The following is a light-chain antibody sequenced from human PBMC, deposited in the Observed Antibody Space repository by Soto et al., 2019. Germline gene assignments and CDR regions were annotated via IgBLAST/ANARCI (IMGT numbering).Light chain of an antibody. CDR1: SSDVGGYNY. Sequence: QSVLTQPPSASGSPGQSVTISCTGTSSDVGGYNYVSWYQQHPGKAPKLMIYEVSKRPSGVPDRFSGSKSGNTASLTVSGLQAEDEADYYCSSYAGNNNFPRVFGPGTKVTVL. CDR3: SSYAGNNNFPRV. V-gene: IGLV2-8*01. J-gene: IGLJ1*01. CDR2: EVS.